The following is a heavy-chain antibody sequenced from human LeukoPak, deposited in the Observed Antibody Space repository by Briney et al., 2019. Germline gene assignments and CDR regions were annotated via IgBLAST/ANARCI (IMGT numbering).Heavy chain of an antibody. CDR1: GFTFSSYA. Sequence: GGSLRLSCAASGFTFSSYAMSWVRQAPGKGLEWVSAISGSGGSTYYADSVKGRFTISRDNSKNTLYLQMNSLRAEDTAVYYCAKRGGGGSSQYYYYYTDVWGKGTTVTVSS. CDR2: ISGSGGST. CDR3: AKRGGGGSSQYYYYYTDV. J-gene: IGHJ6*03. D-gene: IGHD2-15*01. V-gene: IGHV3-23*01.